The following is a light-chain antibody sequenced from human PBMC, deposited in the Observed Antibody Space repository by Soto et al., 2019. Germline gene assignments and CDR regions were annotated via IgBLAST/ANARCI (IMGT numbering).Light chain of an antibody. CDR2: GAS. V-gene: IGKV3-20*01. Sequence: EIVLTQSPGTLSLSPGERATLSCRASQSVSNNYLAWYQQKPGQAPRLLIYGASNRATGIPDRFSGSGSGTDFTLTISRLEPEDFAVYYCQQYVSSPRTFGQGTKVDSK. CDR3: QQYVSSPRT. CDR1: QSVSNNY. J-gene: IGKJ1*01.